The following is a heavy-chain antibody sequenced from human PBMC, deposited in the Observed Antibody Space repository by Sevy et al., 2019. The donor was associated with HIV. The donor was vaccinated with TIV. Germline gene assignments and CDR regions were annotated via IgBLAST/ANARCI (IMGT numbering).Heavy chain of an antibody. J-gene: IGHJ4*02. D-gene: IGHD2-21*01. V-gene: IGHV3-30*03. Sequence: GGSLRLSCAASGFSFSTYAMHWVRRAPGYGLEWVSVISCKGSYRNYADSVKGRFTISRDNSKNTLYLQMNSLRAEDTAIYYCARDAGYDIAWYLGYWGQGNLVTVSS. CDR1: GFSFSTYA. CDR2: ISCKGSYR. CDR3: ARDAGYDIAWYLGY.